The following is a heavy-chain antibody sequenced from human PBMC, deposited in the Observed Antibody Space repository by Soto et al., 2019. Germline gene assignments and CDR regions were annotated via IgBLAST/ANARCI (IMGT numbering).Heavy chain of an antibody. J-gene: IGHJ5*02. CDR1: GVSLTGYH. CDR2: VYYSGSV. Sequence: QVHLQESGPGLVKPSETLSLTCNVSGVSLTGYHWNWIRQPPGKTLEWIGFVYYSGSVSYNPSLKGRASISVDRSQNQFSLRLTSVTAADTAVYYCARRLNLGSFDHWGQGTLVTVSS. CDR3: ARRLNLGSFDH. D-gene: IGHD3-10*01. V-gene: IGHV4-59*01.